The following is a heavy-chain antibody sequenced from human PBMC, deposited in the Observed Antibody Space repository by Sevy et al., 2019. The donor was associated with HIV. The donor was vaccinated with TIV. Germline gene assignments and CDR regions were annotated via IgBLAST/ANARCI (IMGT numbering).Heavy chain of an antibody. D-gene: IGHD1-1*01. J-gene: IGHJ6*02. CDR1: GFTFDDYA. Sequence: GGSLRLSCAASGFTFDDYAMHWVRQAPGKGLEWVSGISWNSGSIGYADSVKGRFTISRDNAKNSLYLQMNSLRAEDTALYYCAKDGGTFYCYYGMDVWGQGTTVTVSS. CDR2: ISWNSGSI. V-gene: IGHV3-9*01. CDR3: AKDGGTFYCYYGMDV.